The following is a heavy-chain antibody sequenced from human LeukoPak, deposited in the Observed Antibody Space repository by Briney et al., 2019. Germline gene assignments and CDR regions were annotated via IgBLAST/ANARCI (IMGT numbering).Heavy chain of an antibody. CDR3: AKGYHIYSYVVSFGHY. J-gene: IGHJ4*02. V-gene: IGHV3-30*18. CDR1: GFTLSDYA. D-gene: IGHD5-18*01. CDR2: ISRDGSDK. Sequence: GGSLRLSCQASGFTLSDYAMHWVRQAPGKGLEWVSFISRDGSDKNYADSVKGRFTISRDNSKNTLYLQISSLRAEDTAVYYCAKGYHIYSYVVSFGHYWGQGTLVTVSS.